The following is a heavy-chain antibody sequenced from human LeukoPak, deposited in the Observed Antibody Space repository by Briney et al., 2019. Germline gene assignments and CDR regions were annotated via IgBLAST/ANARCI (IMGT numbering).Heavy chain of an antibody. J-gene: IGHJ6*02. V-gene: IGHV4-34*01. CDR1: GGSFSGYC. D-gene: IGHD3-9*01. Sequence: PSETLSLTCAVYGGSFSGYCWSWIRQPPGKGLEWIGEINHSGSTNYNPSLKSRVTISVDTSKNQFSLKLSSVTAADTAVYYCARDYDILTGYLNYYYYYGMDVWGQGTTVAVSS. CDR3: ARDYDILTGYLNYYYYYGMDV. CDR2: INHSGST.